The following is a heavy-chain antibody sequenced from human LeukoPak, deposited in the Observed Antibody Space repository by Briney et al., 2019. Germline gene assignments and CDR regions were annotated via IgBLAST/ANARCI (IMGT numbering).Heavy chain of an antibody. CDR1: GFSFSNYA. D-gene: IGHD3-10*01. J-gene: IGHJ6*03. V-gene: IGHV3-43D*03. CDR2: ISGDGGST. Sequence: PGGSLRLSCAASGFSFSNYAMNWVRQAPREGLEWVSAISGDGGSTYYADSVKGRFTISRDNSKNSLYLQMNSLRAEDTALYYCAKGYGSGSSGYMDVWGKGTTVTVSS. CDR3: AKGYGSGSSGYMDV.